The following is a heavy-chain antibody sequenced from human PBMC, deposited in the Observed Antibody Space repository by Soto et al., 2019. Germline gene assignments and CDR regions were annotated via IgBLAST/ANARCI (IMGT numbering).Heavy chain of an antibody. D-gene: IGHD6-6*01. Sequence: GGSLRLSCAASGFTFSDYYMSWIRQAPGKGLEWVSYISSSGSTIYYADSVKGRFTISRDNAKNSLYLQMNSLRAEDTAVYYCARDPHIAARPVTWYFELWGRGTLVTVSS. J-gene: IGHJ2*01. CDR3: ARDPHIAARPVTWYFEL. CDR1: GFTFSDYY. CDR2: ISSSGSTI. V-gene: IGHV3-11*01.